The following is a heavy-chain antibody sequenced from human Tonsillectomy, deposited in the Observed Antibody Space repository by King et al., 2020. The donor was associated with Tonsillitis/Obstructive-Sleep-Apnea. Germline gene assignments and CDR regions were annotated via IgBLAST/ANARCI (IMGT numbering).Heavy chain of an antibody. D-gene: IGHD3-10*01. CDR1: GFTFGDYA. Sequence: VQLVESGGGLVKPGRSLRLSCTASGFTFGDYAMSWFRQAPGKGLELVGFIRSKAYLGTTEYAASGKGRFTISRDDYKSIAYLQMNSLKTEDTAVYYCSRDQDYYGSGSPAFGYWGQGTLVTVSS. CDR2: IRSKAYLGTT. V-gene: IGHV3-49*05. CDR3: SRDQDYYGSGSPAFGY. J-gene: IGHJ4*02.